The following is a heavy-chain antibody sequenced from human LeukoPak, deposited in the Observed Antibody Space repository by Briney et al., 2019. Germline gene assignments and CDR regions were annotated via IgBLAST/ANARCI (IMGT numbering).Heavy chain of an antibody. CDR2: IHFDGSTK. CDR1: GFTFSSYG. V-gene: IGHV3-30*02. CDR3: AKDQCTRTSCDGYPGH. J-gene: IGHJ4*02. D-gene: IGHD2-2*01. Sequence: TGGSLRLSCAASGFTFSSYGMHWVRQAPGKGLEWVAFIHFDGSTKYSGDSVKGQFTVSRDNSKNTLYLQMNSLRPEDTAVYYCAKDQCTRTSCDGYPGHWGQGILVTVSS.